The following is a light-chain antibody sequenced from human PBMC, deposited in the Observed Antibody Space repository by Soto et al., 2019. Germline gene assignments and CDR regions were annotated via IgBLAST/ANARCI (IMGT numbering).Light chain of an antibody. V-gene: IGLV2-14*01. Sequence: QSALTQPASVSGSPGQSXTXSCTXTSXDVGGYNYVSWYQQHPGKAPKLMIYDVSNRPSGVSNRFSGSKSGNTASLTISGLQAEDEADYYCSSYTSSSTPYVFGTGTKLTVL. CDR1: SXDVGGYNY. CDR3: SSYTSSSTPYV. CDR2: DVS. J-gene: IGLJ1*01.